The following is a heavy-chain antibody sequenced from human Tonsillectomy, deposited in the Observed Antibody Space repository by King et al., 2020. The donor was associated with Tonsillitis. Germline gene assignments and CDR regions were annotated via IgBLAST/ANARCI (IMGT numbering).Heavy chain of an antibody. CDR1: GFTFADHG. D-gene: IGHD4-17*01. CDR3: ARDNGDSQYHYYYGMDV. J-gene: IGHJ6*02. Sequence: DVQLVESGGGVVRPGGSLRLSCAASGFTFADHGMSWVRQAPGKGLEGVSGINWNGGSTGYADSVKGRFTISRDNAKNSLYLQVNSLRVEDTALYYCARDNGDSQYHYYYGMDVWGQGTTITVSS. V-gene: IGHV3-20*04. CDR2: INWNGGST.